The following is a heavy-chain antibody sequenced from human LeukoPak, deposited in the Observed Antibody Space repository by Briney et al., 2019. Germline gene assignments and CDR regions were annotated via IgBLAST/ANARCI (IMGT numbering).Heavy chain of an antibody. Sequence: SETLSLTCTVSGGSITNYYWSWIRQPPGKGLEWITYIYQTGNTDYNPSLKSRVTISLDTSKNQFSLKLSSVTAADTAVYYCASFSSSSSYYYYGMDVWGQGTTVTVSS. CDR1: GGSITNYY. V-gene: IGHV4-59*08. J-gene: IGHJ6*02. CDR2: IYQTGNT. D-gene: IGHD6-6*01. CDR3: ASFSSSSSYYYYGMDV.